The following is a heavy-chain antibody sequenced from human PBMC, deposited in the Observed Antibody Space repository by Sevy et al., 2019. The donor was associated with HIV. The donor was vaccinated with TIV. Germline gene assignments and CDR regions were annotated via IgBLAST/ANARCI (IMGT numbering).Heavy chain of an antibody. V-gene: IGHV3-7*01. Sequence: GESLKISCAASGFSFSTYWMTWVRQAPGKGLEWVATMNQGGTERDYVDSVKGRFTISRDNTKTSLFLQMNSLSAEDTGVYYCVREGLGGFSYSLDCWGQGTLVTVSS. J-gene: IGHJ4*02. CDR1: GFSFSTYW. D-gene: IGHD3-16*01. CDR2: MNQGGTER. CDR3: VREGLGGFSYSLDC.